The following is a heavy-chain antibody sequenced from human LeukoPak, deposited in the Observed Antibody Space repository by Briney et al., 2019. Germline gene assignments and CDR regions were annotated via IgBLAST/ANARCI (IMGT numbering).Heavy chain of an antibody. CDR1: GFTLSRHA. CDR2: ISGSGRST. Sequence: GGSLRLSCAASGFTLSRHAMSWVRLAPGRGLEWVSAISGSGRSTYYADSVTGRFTISRDNAKNSLYLQMSSLRGEDTAVYYCARGGYSHYDYWGPGTLVTVSS. V-gene: IGHV3-23*01. CDR3: ARGGYSHYDY. J-gene: IGHJ4*02. D-gene: IGHD6-13*01.